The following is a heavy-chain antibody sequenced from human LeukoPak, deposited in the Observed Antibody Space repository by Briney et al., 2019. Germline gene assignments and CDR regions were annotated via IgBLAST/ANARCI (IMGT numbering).Heavy chain of an antibody. Sequence: KTSEPLSLTCTVSGGSISSYYWSWIRQPPGKGLEWIGYIYTSGSTNYNPSLKSRVTISVDTSKNQFSLKLSSVTAADTAVYYCARSRYSSSWYTVGGYYYMDVWGKGTTVTVSS. D-gene: IGHD6-13*01. CDR3: ARSRYSSSWYTVGGYYYMDV. CDR1: GGSISSYY. CDR2: IYTSGST. J-gene: IGHJ6*03. V-gene: IGHV4-4*09.